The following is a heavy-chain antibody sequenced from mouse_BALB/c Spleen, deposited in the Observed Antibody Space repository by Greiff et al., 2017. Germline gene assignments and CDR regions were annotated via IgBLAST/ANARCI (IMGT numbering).Heavy chain of an antibody. CDR2: IWGDGST. CDR1: GFSLTGYG. Sequence: QVQLKESGPGLVAPSQSLSITCTASGFSLTGYGVNWVRQPPGKGLEWLGMIWGDGSTDYNSALKSRLSISKDNSKSQVFLKMNSLQTDDTARYYCARFGYEDYAMDYWGQGTSVTVSS. V-gene: IGHV2-6-7*01. D-gene: IGHD2-2*01. CDR3: ARFGYEDYAMDY. J-gene: IGHJ4*01.